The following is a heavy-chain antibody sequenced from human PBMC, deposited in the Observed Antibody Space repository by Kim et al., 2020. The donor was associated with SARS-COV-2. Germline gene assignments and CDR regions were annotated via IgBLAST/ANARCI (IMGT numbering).Heavy chain of an antibody. V-gene: IGHV4-31*03. J-gene: IGHJ5*02. CDR1: GGSISSGGYY. D-gene: IGHD3-16*01. Sequence: SETLSLTCTVSGGSISSGGYYWSWIRQHPGKGLEWIGYIYYSGSTYYNPSLKSRVTISVDTSKNQFSLKLSSVTAADTAVYYCARARSGGAPNDPWGQGTLVTVSS. CDR2: IYYSGST. CDR3: ARARSGGAPNDP.